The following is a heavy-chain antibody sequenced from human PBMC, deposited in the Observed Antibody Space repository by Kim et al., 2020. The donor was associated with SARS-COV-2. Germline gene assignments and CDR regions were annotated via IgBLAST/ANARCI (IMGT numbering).Heavy chain of an antibody. Sequence: ASVKVSCKASGYTFTDYSMNWVRQAPGQGLEWMGLIGTNTGNPTYAQGLTGRLVFSLDTSVSAAYLEISSLKAEDTAVYYCARTRYCSGDTRCGLDVWGQGKTVTVSS. CDR3: ARTRYCSGDTRCGLDV. CDR1: GYTFTDYS. V-gene: IGHV7-4-1*02. J-gene: IGHJ6*02. D-gene: IGHD2-15*01. CDR2: IGTNTGNP.